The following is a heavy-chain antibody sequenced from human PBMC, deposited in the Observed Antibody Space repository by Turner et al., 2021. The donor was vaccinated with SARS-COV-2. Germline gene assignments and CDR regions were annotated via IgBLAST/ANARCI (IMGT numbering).Heavy chain of an antibody. CDR2: VDHSGIT. CDR3: ASRLITMIVVVKDLSAFDI. V-gene: IGHV4-34*01. CDR1: DGSLIGHF. J-gene: IGHJ3*02. Sequence: QVQLQQWGAGLLKPSETLSLTCGLFDGSLIGHFWSWIRQPPGKGLEWIGEVDHSGITNYNPSLETRVTLSVDTSKNQFSLKLSSVTAADTAVYYCASRLITMIVVVKDLSAFDIWGQGTMVTVSS. D-gene: IGHD3-22*01.